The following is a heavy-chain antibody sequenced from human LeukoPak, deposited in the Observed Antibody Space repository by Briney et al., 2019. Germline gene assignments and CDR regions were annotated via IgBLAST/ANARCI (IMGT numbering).Heavy chain of an antibody. Sequence: SVKVSCKASGGTLSSYAISWVRQAPGQGLEWMGGIIPIFGTANYAQKFQGRVTITADESTSTAYMELSSLRSEDTAVYYCARDRSKRRYYDSSGRPYDAFDIWGQGTMVTVSS. CDR3: ARDRSKRRYYDSSGRPYDAFDI. CDR2: IIPIFGTA. D-gene: IGHD3-22*01. J-gene: IGHJ3*02. CDR1: GGTLSSYA. V-gene: IGHV1-69*13.